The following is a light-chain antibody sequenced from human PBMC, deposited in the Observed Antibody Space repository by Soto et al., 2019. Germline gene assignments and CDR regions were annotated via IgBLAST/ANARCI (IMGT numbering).Light chain of an antibody. Sequence: EIVLTQSPGTLSLSPGERATLSCRASQSLSVSYLAWYQQKPGQAPRLLMYGASSRATGIPARFSASGSGTEFTLTISSLQSEDFAVYCCQQYNNWPPTFGQGTKVDIK. CDR3: QQYNNWPPT. CDR2: GAS. V-gene: IGKV3-15*01. J-gene: IGKJ1*01. CDR1: QSLSVSY.